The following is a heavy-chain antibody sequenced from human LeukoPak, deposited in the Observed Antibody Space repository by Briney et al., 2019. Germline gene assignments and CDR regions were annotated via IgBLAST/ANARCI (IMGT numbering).Heavy chain of an antibody. Sequence: GGSLRLSCAASGFTVSSNYMSWVRQAPGKGLEWVSVIYSGGSTYYADSVKGRFTISRDNSKNTLYLQVNILRAEDTAVYYCAKFDGVQLWLPYYYYYMDVWGKGTTVTVSS. CDR2: IYSGGST. V-gene: IGHV3-53*01. D-gene: IGHD5-18*01. CDR1: GFTVSSNY. CDR3: AKFDGVQLWLPYYYYYMDV. J-gene: IGHJ6*03.